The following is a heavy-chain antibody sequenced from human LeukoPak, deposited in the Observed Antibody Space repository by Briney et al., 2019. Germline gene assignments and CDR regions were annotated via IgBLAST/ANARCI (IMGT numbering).Heavy chain of an antibody. CDR3: ARAYYGSGSFDY. CDR1: GGSISSDNYS. CDR2: VYTSGST. Sequence: SETLSLTCTVSGGSISSDNYSWSWIRQPAGKGLEWIGRVYTSGSTNYNPSLKSRVTISVDTSKKQFSLKLSSVTAADTAVYYCARAYYGSGSFDYWGQGTLVTVSS. D-gene: IGHD3-10*01. J-gene: IGHJ4*02. V-gene: IGHV4-61*02.